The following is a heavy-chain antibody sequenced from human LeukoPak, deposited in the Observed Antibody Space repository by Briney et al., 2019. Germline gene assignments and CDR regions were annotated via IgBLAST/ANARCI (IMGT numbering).Heavy chain of an antibody. CDR2: MNPNSGNT. Sequence: GASVKVSCKASGYTFTSYDINWVRQATGQGLEWMGWMNPNSGNTGYAQKFQGRVTITRNTSISTAYMELSSLRSEDTAVYYCARGRRVAAAHNWFDPWGQGTLVTVSS. J-gene: IGHJ5*02. CDR3: ARGRRVAAAHNWFDP. CDR1: GYTFTSYD. D-gene: IGHD6-13*01. V-gene: IGHV1-8*03.